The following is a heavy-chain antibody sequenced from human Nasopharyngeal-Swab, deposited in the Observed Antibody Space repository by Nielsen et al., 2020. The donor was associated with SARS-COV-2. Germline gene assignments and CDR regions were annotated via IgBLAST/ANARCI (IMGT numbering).Heavy chain of an antibody. D-gene: IGHD1-26*01. CDR1: GGSISSGPIRSYY. J-gene: IGHJ4*02. V-gene: IGHV4-61*01. CDR2: FSYTGIT. Sequence: SETLSLTCTVSGGSISSGPIRSYYWSWIRQPPGKGLEWIGYFSYTGITNYNPSLKSRVTISVDMSKNQFSLKLSSVAAADTAVYYCARDVVGGLVDSWGQGTLVTVSS. CDR3: ARDVVGGLVDS.